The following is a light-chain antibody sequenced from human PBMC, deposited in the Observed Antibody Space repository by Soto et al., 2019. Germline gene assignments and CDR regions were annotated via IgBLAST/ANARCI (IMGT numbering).Light chain of an antibody. Sequence: QPVLTQSSSASASLGSSVKLTCTLSSRHITYIIAWHQQQPGKAPRYLMKLERSGSYNKGSGVPDRFSGSSSGADRYLTISNLRSEDEADYYCETWDSNTRVFGTGTKLTVL. CDR2: LERSGSY. J-gene: IGLJ1*01. CDR1: SRHITYI. V-gene: IGLV4-60*03. CDR3: ETWDSNTRV.